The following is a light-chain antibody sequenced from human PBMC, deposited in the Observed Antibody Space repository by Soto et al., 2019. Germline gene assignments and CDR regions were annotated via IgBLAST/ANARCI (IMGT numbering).Light chain of an antibody. Sequence: EIVLTQSPGTLSLSPGERATLSFRASQSVSSSYLAWYQQKPGQAPRLLIYGASSRATGIPDRFSGSGSGTDFTLTISRLEPEDFGVYYCQQYGSSQTFGQGTKVEI. V-gene: IGKV3-20*01. CDR2: GAS. CDR1: QSVSSSY. J-gene: IGKJ1*01. CDR3: QQYGSSQT.